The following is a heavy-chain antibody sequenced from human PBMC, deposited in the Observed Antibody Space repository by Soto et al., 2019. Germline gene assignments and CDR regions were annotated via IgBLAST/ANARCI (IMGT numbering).Heavy chain of an antibody. V-gene: IGHV1-18*04. D-gene: IGHD3-3*01. CDR2: ISPYNGNT. Sequence: ASVKVSCKASGYTFTGYSLHWVRQAPGQGLEWMGWISPYNGNTNYAQKLQGRVTMTTDTSTSTAYMELRSLRSDDTAVYYCARGVLRFLEWLPPGWFDPWGQGTLVTVSS. CDR1: GYTFTGYS. CDR3: ARGVLRFLEWLPPGWFDP. J-gene: IGHJ5*02.